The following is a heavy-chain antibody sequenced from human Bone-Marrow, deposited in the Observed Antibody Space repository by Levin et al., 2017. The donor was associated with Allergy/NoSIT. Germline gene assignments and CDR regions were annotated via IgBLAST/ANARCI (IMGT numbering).Heavy chain of an antibody. J-gene: IGHJ6*02. V-gene: IGHV3-9*01. D-gene: IGHD2-15*01. Sequence: PGGSLRLSCAASGFSFDDYGMHWVRQAPGKGLEWVSGISWNSGTIGYADSAKGRFTISRDNAKDSLYLQMNSLRAEDTALYYCAKDARYCSGGSCYAMDVWGQGTTVTVSS. CDR1: GFSFDDYG. CDR2: ISWNSGTI. CDR3: AKDARYCSGGSCYAMDV.